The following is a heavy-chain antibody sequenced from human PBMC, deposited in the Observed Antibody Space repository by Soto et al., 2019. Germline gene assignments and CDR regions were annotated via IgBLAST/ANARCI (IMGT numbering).Heavy chain of an antibody. J-gene: IGHJ4*02. CDR1: GGSISSSRYY. V-gene: IGHV4-39*01. Sequence: PSETLSLTCTVSGGSISSSRYYWGWIRQPPGKGLEWIGSIYYSGSTYYNPSLKSRVTISVDTSKNQFSLKLSSVTAADTAVYYCASSGWWYFDYWGQGTLVTVSS. CDR2: IYYSGST. CDR3: ASSGWWYFDY. D-gene: IGHD6-19*01.